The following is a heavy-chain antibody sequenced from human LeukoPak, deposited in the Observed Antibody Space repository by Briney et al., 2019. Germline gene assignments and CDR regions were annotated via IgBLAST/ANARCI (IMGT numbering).Heavy chain of an antibody. CDR1: GYTFTGYY. V-gene: IGHV1-2*02. CDR3: AREGPYSDSSRSRFDY. Sequence: ASVKVSCKASGYTFTGYYMHWVRQAPGQGLEWMGWINPYSGGTNYAQKFQGRVTMTRDTSTSTVYMELSSLRSEDTAVYYCAREGPYSDSSRSRFDYWGQGTLVTVSS. CDR2: INPYSGGT. D-gene: IGHD6-6*01. J-gene: IGHJ4*02.